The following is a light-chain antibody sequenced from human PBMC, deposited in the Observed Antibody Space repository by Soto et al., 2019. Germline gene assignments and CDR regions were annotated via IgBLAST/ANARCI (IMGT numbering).Light chain of an antibody. CDR1: QSISTY. V-gene: IGKV1-39*01. J-gene: IGKJ1*01. CDR3: QQSYSTPQ. Sequence: DIQMTQSPSSLSASVGDRVTITCRASQSISTYLNWYQQKPGKVPKLLIYSASSLRTGVPSRFSGSGSGTDFTLTINSLQPEDFATYYCQQSYSTPQFGQGTKVGIK. CDR2: SAS.